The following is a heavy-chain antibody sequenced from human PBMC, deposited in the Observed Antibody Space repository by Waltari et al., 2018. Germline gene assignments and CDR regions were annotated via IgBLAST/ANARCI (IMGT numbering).Heavy chain of an antibody. D-gene: IGHD1-26*01. J-gene: IGHJ3*02. V-gene: IGHV3-53*01. CDR3: ARDGRGAYRDAFDI. CDR2: IYSGGST. Sequence: VQLQQWGAGLLKPSETLSLTCAVYGGSFSGYYWSWIRQAPGKGLEWVSVIYSGGSTYYADSVNGRFTISRDNSKNTLYLQMNSLRAEDTAVYYCARDGRGAYRDAFDIWGQGTMVTVSS. CDR1: GGSFSGYY.